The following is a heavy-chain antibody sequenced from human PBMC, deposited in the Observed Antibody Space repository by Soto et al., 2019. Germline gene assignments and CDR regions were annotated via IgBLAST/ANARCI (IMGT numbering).Heavy chain of an antibody. CDR3: ARRVSR. V-gene: IGHV3-48*03. CDR2: VHPSGQPI. J-gene: IGHJ3*01. CDR1: GFTFSSSE. D-gene: IGHD6-13*01. Sequence: EVQLVESGGGLVQPGGSLRLSCAVSGFTFSSSEMYWVRQAPGKGLEWISYVHPSGQPIFYADSMKVRLTIYRDNANNPRFLQMTMLRAEDTAVYYCARRVSRWGQGTMVTGSS.